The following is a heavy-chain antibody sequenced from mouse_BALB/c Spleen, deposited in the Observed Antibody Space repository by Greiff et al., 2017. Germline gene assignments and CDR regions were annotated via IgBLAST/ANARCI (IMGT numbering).Heavy chain of an antibody. D-gene: IGHD2-14*01. CDR3: ARDDYRYFYAMDY. CDR1: GFSLTSYG. J-gene: IGHJ4*01. CDR2: IWAGGST. V-gene: IGHV2-9*02. Sequence: VHLVESGPGLVAPSQSLSITCTVSGFSLTSYGVHWVRQPPGKGLEWLGVIWAGGSTNYNSALMSRLSISKDNSKSQVFLKMNSLQTDDTAMYYCARDDYRYFYAMDYWGQGTSVTVSS.